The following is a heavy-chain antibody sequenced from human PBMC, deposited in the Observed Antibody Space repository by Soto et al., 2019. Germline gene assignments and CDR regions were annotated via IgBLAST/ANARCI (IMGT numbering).Heavy chain of an antibody. CDR2: ISWNSGSI. J-gene: IGHJ3*01. CDR1: GFTFDDYA. Sequence: LTCAASGFTFDDYAMHWGRQAPGKGLEGVSGISWNSGSIGYADSVKGRFTISRDNAKKFLYLQMNSLRAEDTALYYCAKGSGGSYAFDLWGQGTMVTVSS. CDR3: AKGSGGSYAFDL. D-gene: IGHD1-26*01. V-gene: IGHV3-9*01.